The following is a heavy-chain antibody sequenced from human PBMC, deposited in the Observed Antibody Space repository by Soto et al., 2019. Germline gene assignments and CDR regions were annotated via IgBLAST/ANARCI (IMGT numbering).Heavy chain of an antibody. Sequence: PGGSLRLSCAASGFTFSSYGMHWVRQAPGKGLEWVAVIWYDGSNKYYADSVKGRFTISRDNSKNTLYLQMNSLRAEDTAVYYCARDRSPLNPPHFDYWGQGTLVTVSS. CDR1: GFTFSSYG. V-gene: IGHV3-33*01. J-gene: IGHJ4*02. CDR3: ARDRSPLNPPHFDY. CDR2: IWYDGSNK.